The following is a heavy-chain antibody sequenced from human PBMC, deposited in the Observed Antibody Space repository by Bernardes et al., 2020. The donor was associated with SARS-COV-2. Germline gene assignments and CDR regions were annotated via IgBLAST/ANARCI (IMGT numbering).Heavy chain of an antibody. CDR1: GITFKTLW. J-gene: IGHJ4*02. Sequence: GGSLRLSCGASGITFKTLWMHWVRQAPGGGLVWVARIAGDGTSVTYADSVKGRFTISRDDSKSVAYLQMNSLKTEDTATYFCTRGAVRALIWGQGTLVTVSS. CDR2: IAGDGTSV. V-gene: IGHV3-74*03. D-gene: IGHD3-10*01. CDR3: TRGAVRALI.